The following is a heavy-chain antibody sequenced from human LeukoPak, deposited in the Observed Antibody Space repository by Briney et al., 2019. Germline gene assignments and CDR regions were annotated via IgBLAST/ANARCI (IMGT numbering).Heavy chain of an antibody. V-gene: IGHV4-34*01. CDR2: INHSGST. J-gene: IGHJ3*02. Sequence: PSETLSLTCAVYGGSFSGYYWSWIRQPPGKGLEWIGEINHSGSTNYNPSLKSRVTISVDTSKNQFSLKLSSVTAADTAVYYCVGCGGDCYSDAFDIWGQGTMVTVSS. CDR1: GGSFSGYY. CDR3: VGCGGDCYSDAFDI. D-gene: IGHD2-21*02.